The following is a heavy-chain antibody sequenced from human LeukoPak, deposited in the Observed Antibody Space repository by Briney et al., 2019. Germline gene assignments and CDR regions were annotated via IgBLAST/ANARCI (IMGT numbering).Heavy chain of an antibody. Sequence: TGGSLRLSCAASGFTFSSYSMNWVRQAPGKGLEWVSSISSSSSYIYYADSVKGRFTISRDNAKNSLYLQMNSLRAEDTAVYYCAREITKYYDFWSGYRFDPWGQGTLVTVSS. CDR3: AREITKYYDFWSGYRFDP. CDR2: ISSSSSYI. J-gene: IGHJ5*02. D-gene: IGHD3-3*01. V-gene: IGHV3-21*01. CDR1: GFTFSSYS.